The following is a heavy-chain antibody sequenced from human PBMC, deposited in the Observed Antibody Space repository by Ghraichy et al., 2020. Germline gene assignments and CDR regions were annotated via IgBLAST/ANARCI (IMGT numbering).Heavy chain of an antibody. Sequence: SETLSLTCTVSGGSISSSSYYWGWIRQPPGKGLEWIGSIYYSGSTYYNSSLKSRVTISVDTSKNQFSLKLSSVTAADTAVYYCARLIVGATLASDYWGQGTLVTVSS. J-gene: IGHJ4*02. V-gene: IGHV4-39*01. CDR2: IYYSGST. CDR3: ARLIVGATLASDY. D-gene: IGHD1-26*01. CDR1: GGSISSSSYY.